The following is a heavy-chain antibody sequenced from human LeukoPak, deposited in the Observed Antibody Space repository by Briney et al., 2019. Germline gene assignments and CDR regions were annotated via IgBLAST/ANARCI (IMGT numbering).Heavy chain of an antibody. V-gene: IGHV3-23*01. J-gene: IGHJ4*02. D-gene: IGHD3-10*01. CDR3: AKLTSGSGSYSGVFDY. Sequence: GGSLRLSCAASGFTFSSYAMSWVRQAPGEGLEWVSAISGSGGSTYYADSVKGRFTISRDNSKNTLYLQMNSLRAEDTAVYYCAKLTSGSGSYSGVFDYWGQGTLVTVSS. CDR1: GFTFSSYA. CDR2: ISGSGGST.